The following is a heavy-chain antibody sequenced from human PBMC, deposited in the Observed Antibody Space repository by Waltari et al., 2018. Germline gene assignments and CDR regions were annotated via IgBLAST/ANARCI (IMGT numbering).Heavy chain of an antibody. Sequence: QVQLQESGPGLVKPSETLSLTCTVSGGSISSYYWSWIRQPPGKGLEWIGYIYYSGSTTYNPSLKSRVTISVDTSRNQFSLKLSSVTAADTAVYYCARATLVLGAFDIWGQGTMVTVSS. CDR1: GGSISSYY. CDR3: ARATLVLGAFDI. V-gene: IGHV4-59*01. CDR2: IYYSGST. J-gene: IGHJ3*02. D-gene: IGHD6-13*01.